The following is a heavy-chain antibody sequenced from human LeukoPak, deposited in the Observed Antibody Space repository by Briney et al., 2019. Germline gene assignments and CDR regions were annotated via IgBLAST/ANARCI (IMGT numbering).Heavy chain of an antibody. CDR3: ARLLSWEPHY. D-gene: IGHD1-26*01. CDR1: GGSFSGYY. V-gene: IGHV4-34*01. CDR2: INHSGST. J-gene: IGHJ4*02. Sequence: KSSETLSLTCAVYGGSFSGYYWSWIRQPPGKGLEWIGEINHSGSTNYNPSLKSRVTISVDTSKNQFSLKLSSVTAADTAVYYCARLLSWEPHYWGQGTLVTVSS.